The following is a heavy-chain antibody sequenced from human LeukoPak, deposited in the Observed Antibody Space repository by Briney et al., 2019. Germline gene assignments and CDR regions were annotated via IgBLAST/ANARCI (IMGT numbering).Heavy chain of an antibody. CDR2: INAGNGNT. J-gene: IGHJ6*02. CDR3: ARPRYCSSTSCYLYGMDV. D-gene: IGHD2-2*01. Sequence: ASVKVSCKASGYTFTSYAMHWVRQAPGQRLEWMGWINAGNGNTKYSQKFQGRVTITRDTSASTAYMELSSLRSGDTAVYYCARPRYCSSTSCYLYGMDVWGQGTTVTVSS. V-gene: IGHV1-3*01. CDR1: GYTFTSYA.